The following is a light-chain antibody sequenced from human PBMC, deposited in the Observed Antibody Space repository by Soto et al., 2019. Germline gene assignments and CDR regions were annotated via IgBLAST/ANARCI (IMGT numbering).Light chain of an antibody. CDR1: QDITSW. V-gene: IGKV1-12*01. CDR3: QQAHSFQIT. Sequence: DIQMTQSPSSVSPPVGGRGTSTCRASQDITSWLAWYQLKPGKDHQLLIYAAYSLQSGVPSRFSGSGYGTDFSLTISSLQPEDFATDDCQQAHSFQITVCQVTRLEIK. CDR2: AAY. J-gene: IGKJ5*01.